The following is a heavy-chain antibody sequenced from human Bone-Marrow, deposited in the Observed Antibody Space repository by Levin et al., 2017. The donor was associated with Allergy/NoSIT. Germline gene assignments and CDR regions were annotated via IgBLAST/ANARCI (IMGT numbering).Heavy chain of an antibody. V-gene: IGHV5-51*01. CDR3: ASENDSGWFAY. CDR1: GYTFSNYW. CDR2: IYPHDSDT. D-gene: IGHD6-19*01. J-gene: IGHJ4*02. Sequence: GGSLRLSCKGSGYTFSNYWIGWVRQMPGRGLEWMGFIYPHDSDTRYSPSFQGRVTITVDKSTSTAYLQWSALKVSDTAMYYCASENDSGWFAYWGQGTLVTVSS.